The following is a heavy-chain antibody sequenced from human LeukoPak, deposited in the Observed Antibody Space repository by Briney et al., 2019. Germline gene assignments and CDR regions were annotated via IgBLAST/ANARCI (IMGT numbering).Heavy chain of an antibody. V-gene: IGHV4-31*03. D-gene: IGHD3-22*01. CDR1: GGSISSGGYY. CDR3: ARVDYYDSSGYYGLFDY. J-gene: IGHJ4*02. Sequence: SETLSLTCTVSGGSISSGGYYWSWIRQHPGKGLEWIGYTYYSGSTYYNPSLKSRVTISVDTSKNQFSLKLSSVTAADTAVYYCARVDYYDSSGYYGLFDYWGQGTLVTVSS. CDR2: TYYSGST.